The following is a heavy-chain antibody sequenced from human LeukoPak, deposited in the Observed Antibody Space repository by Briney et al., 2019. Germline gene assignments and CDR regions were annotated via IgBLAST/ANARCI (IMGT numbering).Heavy chain of an antibody. V-gene: IGHV3-53*01. J-gene: IGHJ4*02. D-gene: IGHD3-22*01. CDR1: GFTLSSNY. Sequence: GGSLRLSCAASGFTLSSNYMSWVRQAPGKGLEWVSVIYSGGSTYYADSVKGRFTISRDNSKNTLYLQMNSLRAEDTAVYYCARGYDSSGYFGYWGQGTLVTVSS. CDR3: ARGYDSSGYFGY. CDR2: IYSGGST.